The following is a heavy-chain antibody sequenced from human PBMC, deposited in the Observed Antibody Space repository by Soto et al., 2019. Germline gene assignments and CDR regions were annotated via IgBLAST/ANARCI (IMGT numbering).Heavy chain of an antibody. CDR2: IYSGGST. D-gene: IGHD4-17*01. CDR1: GFTVSSNY. CDR3: ARRYYGDSAYDAFDI. V-gene: IGHV3-66*01. J-gene: IGHJ3*02. Sequence: ESGGGLVQPGGSLRLSCAASGFTVSSNYMSWVRQAPGKGLEWVSVIYSGGSTYYADSVKGRFTISRDNSKNTLYLQMNSLRAEDTAVYYCARRYYGDSAYDAFDIWGQGTMVTVSS.